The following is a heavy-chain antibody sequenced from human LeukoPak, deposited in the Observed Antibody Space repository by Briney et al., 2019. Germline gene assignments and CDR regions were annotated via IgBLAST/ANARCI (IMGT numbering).Heavy chain of an antibody. V-gene: IGHV4-34*01. CDR2: INHSGST. CDR1: GGSFSGYY. Sequence: SETLSLTCAVYGGSFSGYYWSWIRRPPGKGLEWIGEINHSGSTNYNPSLKSRVTISVDTSKNQFSLKLSSVTAADTAVYYCASDGTGAGYYYDSSGYSSWGQGTLVTVSS. J-gene: IGHJ5*02. CDR3: ASDGTGAGYYYDSSGYSS. D-gene: IGHD3-22*01.